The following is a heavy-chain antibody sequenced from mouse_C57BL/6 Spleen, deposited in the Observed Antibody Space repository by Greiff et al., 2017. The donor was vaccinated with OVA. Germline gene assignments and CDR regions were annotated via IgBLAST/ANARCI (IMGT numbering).Heavy chain of an antibody. Sequence: EVQLQQSGPELVKPGASVKISCKASGYTFTDYYMNWVKQSHGKSLEWIGDINPNNGGTSYNQKFKGKATLTVDKSSSTAYMELRSLTSEDSAVYYCARYGNYSWYFDVWGTGTTVTVSS. J-gene: IGHJ1*03. CDR1: GYTFTDYY. CDR2: INPNNGGT. D-gene: IGHD2-1*01. V-gene: IGHV1-26*01. CDR3: ARYGNYSWYFDV.